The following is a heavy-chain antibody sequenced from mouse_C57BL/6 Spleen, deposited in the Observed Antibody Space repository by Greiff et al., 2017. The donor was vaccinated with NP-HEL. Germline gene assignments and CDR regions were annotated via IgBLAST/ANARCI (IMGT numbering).Heavy chain of an antibody. CDR3: ARSGTTVVAFDY. Sequence: EVQLQQSGPELVKPGASVKISCKASGYTFTDYSMNWVKQSHGKSLEWIGDINPNNGGTSYNQKFKGKATLTVDKSSSTAYMELRSLTSEDSAVYYCARSGTTVVAFDYWGQGTTLTVSS. D-gene: IGHD1-1*01. V-gene: IGHV1-26*01. CDR1: GYTFTDYS. CDR2: INPNNGGT. J-gene: IGHJ2*01.